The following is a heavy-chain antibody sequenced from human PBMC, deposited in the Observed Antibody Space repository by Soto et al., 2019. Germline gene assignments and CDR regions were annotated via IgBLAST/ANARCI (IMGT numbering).Heavy chain of an antibody. CDR1: GGTFSSYT. V-gene: IGHV1-69*08. J-gene: IGHJ5*02. CDR2: IIPILGIA. D-gene: IGHD2-2*01. Sequence: QVQLVQSGAEVKKPGSSVKVSCKASGGTFSSYTISWVRQAPGQGLEWMGRIIPILGIANYAQKFQGRVTITADKSTSTAYMELSSLRSEDTAVSYCVRDLSVLSSWFDPWGQGTLVTVSS. CDR3: VRDLSVLSSWFDP.